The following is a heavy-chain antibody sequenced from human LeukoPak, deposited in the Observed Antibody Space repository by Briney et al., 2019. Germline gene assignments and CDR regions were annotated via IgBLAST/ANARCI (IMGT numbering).Heavy chain of an antibody. CDR3: ARAPYSSGWWFDY. CDR1: GFTFSSYE. Sequence: GGSLRLSCAASGFTFSSYEMNWVRQAPGKGLEWVSYISSSGSTIYYAESVKGRFTISRDNAKNSLYLQMNSLRAEDTAVYYCARAPYSSGWWFDYWGQGTLATVSS. J-gene: IGHJ4*02. D-gene: IGHD6-19*01. CDR2: ISSSGSTI. V-gene: IGHV3-48*03.